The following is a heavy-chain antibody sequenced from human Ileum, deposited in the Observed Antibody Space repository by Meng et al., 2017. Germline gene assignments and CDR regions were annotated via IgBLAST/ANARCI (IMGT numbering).Heavy chain of an antibody. D-gene: IGHD4-17*01. V-gene: IGHV1-2*06. CDR2: INPNSGGT. CDR3: TYGDFDY. J-gene: IGHJ4*02. Sequence: QGQRVESGAEGKKHGASVKGSCKASGYTFTGYYMHWVRQAPGQGLEWMGRINPNSGGTNYAQKFQGRVTMTRDTSISTAYMELSSLRSDDTAMYYCTYGDFDYWGQGTLVTVSS. CDR1: GYTFTGYY.